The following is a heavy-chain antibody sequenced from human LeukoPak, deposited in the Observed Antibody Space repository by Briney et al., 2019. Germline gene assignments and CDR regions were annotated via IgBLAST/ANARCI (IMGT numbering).Heavy chain of an antibody. CDR1: GFTLSTYS. V-gene: IGHV3-23*01. CDR3: ARGHDLWHEGGNWFDA. D-gene: IGHD3-3*01. J-gene: IGHJ5*02. Sequence: GVSLRLSCLASGFTLSTYSLSWVRQAPGDGLEWVSALSAGKQIPYYADSVEGRFTVSRDNSKNTLYLKLSSLRAEDTAVYYCARGHDLWHEGGNWFDAWGQGTLVTVSS. CDR2: LSAGKQIP.